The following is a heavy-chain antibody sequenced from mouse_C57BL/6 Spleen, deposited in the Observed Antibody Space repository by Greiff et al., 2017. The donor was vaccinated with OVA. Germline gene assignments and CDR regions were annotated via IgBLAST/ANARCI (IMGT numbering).Heavy chain of an antibody. Sequence: LEESGAELARPGASVKLSCKASGYTFPSYGISWVKQRTGQGLEWIGEISPRSGNTYYNEKFKGQATLTADKSYSTAYIELRSLTSEDSAVYCCARSPYYGSSYPYYFDYWGQGTTLTVSS. CDR2: ISPRSGNT. J-gene: IGHJ2*01. CDR3: ARSPYYGSSYPYYFDY. D-gene: IGHD1-1*01. V-gene: IGHV1-81*01. CDR1: GYTFPSYG.